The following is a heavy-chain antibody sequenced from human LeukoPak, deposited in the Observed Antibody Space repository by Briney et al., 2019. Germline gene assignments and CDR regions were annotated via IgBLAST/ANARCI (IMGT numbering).Heavy chain of an antibody. Sequence: ASVKVSCKASGGTFSSYAISWVRQAPGQGLEWMGGLIPIFGTANYAQKFQGRVTITTDESTSTAYMELSSLRSEDTAVYYCARDEYSGSYYFTDAFDIWGQGTMVTVSS. J-gene: IGHJ3*02. CDR3: ARDEYSGSYYFTDAFDI. CDR2: LIPIFGTA. V-gene: IGHV1-69*05. CDR1: GGTFSSYA. D-gene: IGHD1-26*01.